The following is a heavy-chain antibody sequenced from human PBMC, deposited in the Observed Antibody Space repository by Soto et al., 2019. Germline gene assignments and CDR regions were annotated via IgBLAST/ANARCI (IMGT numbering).Heavy chain of an antibody. CDR1: GGSISIGDYY. J-gene: IGHJ5*02. V-gene: IGHV4-30-4*01. D-gene: IGHD1-26*01. CDR2: IYYSGST. CDR3: ARAVGATTWFDP. Sequence: SEALSLTCTVSGGSISIGDYYWSWIRQPPGKGLEWIGYIYYSGSTYYNPSLKSRVTISVDTSKNQFSLKLSSVTAADTAVYYCARAVGATTWFDPWGQGTLVTVSS.